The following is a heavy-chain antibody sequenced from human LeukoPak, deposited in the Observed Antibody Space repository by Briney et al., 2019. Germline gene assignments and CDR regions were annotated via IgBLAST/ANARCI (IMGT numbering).Heavy chain of an antibody. CDR2: INPSGGST. CDR1: GYTFTGYY. Sequence: ASVKVSCKASGYTFTGYYMHWVRQAPGQGLEWMGIINPSGGSTSYAQKFQGRVTMTTDTSTSTAYMELRSLRSDDTAVYYCARDYPFVVRGVRRGNFDYWGQGTLATVSS. V-gene: IGHV1-46*01. CDR3: ARDYPFVVRGVRRGNFDY. J-gene: IGHJ4*02. D-gene: IGHD3-10*01.